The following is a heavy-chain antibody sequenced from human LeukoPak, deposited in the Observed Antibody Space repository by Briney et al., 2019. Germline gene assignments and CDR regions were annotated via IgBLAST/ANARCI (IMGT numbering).Heavy chain of an antibody. V-gene: IGHV3-33*07. CDR1: GFTFSSYG. CDR2: IWYDGSNK. Sequence: GGSLILSCVASGFTFSSYGMSWVRQAPGKGLEWVAVIWYDGSNKNYADSVKGRFTISRDNSKKTLFLQMNSLRAEDTAVYYCARDKMFYYGSGSYPLDYWGQGTLVTVSS. D-gene: IGHD3-10*01. J-gene: IGHJ4*02. CDR3: ARDKMFYYGSGSYPLDY.